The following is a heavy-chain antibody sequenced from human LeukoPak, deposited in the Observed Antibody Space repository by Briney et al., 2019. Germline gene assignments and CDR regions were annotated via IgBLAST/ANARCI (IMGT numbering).Heavy chain of an antibody. CDR3: AKDPCRGSGGSCYQDY. V-gene: IGHV3-73*01. CDR1: GFTFSGSA. CDR2: IRSKANSYAT. J-gene: IGHJ4*02. Sequence: PGGSLRLSCAASGFTFSGSAMHWVRQASGKGLEWVGRIRSKANSYATAYAASVKGRFTISRDNSKNTLYLQMNSLRVEDTAVYYCAKDPCRGSGGSCYQDYWGQGTLVTVSS. D-gene: IGHD2-15*01.